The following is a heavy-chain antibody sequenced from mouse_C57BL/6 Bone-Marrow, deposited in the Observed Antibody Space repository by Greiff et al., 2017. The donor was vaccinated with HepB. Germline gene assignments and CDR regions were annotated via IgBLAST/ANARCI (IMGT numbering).Heavy chain of an antibody. CDR3: ARSGGPLTLDY. Sequence: VQLQQSGAELVKPGASVKLSCTASGFNIKDYYMHWVKQRTEQGLEWIGRIDPEDGETKSAPKFPGKATITADTSSNTAYLQLSSLTSEDTAVYYCARSGGPLTLDYWGQGTTLTVSS. CDR1: GFNIKDYY. CDR2: IDPEDGET. D-gene: IGHD4-1*01. V-gene: IGHV14-2*01. J-gene: IGHJ2*01.